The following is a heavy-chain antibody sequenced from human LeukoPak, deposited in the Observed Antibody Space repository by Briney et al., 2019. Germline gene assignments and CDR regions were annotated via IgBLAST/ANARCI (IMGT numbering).Heavy chain of an antibody. V-gene: IGHV3-23*01. Sequence: GGSLRLSCAASGFTFSSYAMSWVRQAPGKGLEWVSAISGSGGSTYYADSVKGRFTITRDNSKHTLYLQMNSLRAEDTAVYYCAKPLSPYYDMDAFDIWGQGTMVTVSS. D-gene: IGHD3-22*01. J-gene: IGHJ3*02. CDR2: ISGSGGST. CDR3: AKPLSPYYDMDAFDI. CDR1: GFTFSSYA.